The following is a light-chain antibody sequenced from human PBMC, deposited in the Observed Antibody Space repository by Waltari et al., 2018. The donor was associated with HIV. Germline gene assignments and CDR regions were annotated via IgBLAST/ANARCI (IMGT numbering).Light chain of an antibody. J-gene: IGLJ3*02. V-gene: IGLV2-11*01. CDR1: SSDIGGYNY. CDR2: DVS. Sequence: QSALTQPRSVSGSPGQSVTISCPGTSSDIGGYNYVSWYQQYPGKAPKVVIYDVSERPSGVPDRFSGSKSGNTASLTISGLQAGDEADYYCCSYAGSYTWLFGGGTKLTVL. CDR3: CSYAGSYTWL.